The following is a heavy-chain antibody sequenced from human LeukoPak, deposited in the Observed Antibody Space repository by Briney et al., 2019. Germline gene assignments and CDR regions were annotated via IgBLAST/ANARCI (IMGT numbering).Heavy chain of an antibody. V-gene: IGHV1-46*01. CDR1: GYTFTSYY. Sequence: ASVKVSCKASGYTFTSYYMHWVRQAPGQGLEWMGIINPSGGSTSYAQKFQGRVTMTRDTSTSTVYMELSSLRSEDAAVYYCARDREYDSSGYYPASGWGQGTLVTVSS. CDR2: INPSGGST. J-gene: IGHJ4*02. D-gene: IGHD3-22*01. CDR3: ARDREYDSSGYYPASG.